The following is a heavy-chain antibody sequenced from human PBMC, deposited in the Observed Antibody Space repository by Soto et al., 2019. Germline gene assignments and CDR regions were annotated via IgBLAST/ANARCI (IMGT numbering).Heavy chain of an antibody. CDR1: GLTFDTNA. CDR2: ISFDGRNT. CDR3: ARDHLYRTDVTCLRGYYGMDV. Sequence: PGGSLRLSCEASGLTFDTNAFHWGRQAPGKGLEWVAVISFDGRNTYYADSAKGRFTFSRDNSKNTVYLQLNSLRPEDRAVYFCARDHLYRTDVTCLRGYYGMDVWGQGTTVTAP. V-gene: IGHV3-30*04. J-gene: IGHJ6*02.